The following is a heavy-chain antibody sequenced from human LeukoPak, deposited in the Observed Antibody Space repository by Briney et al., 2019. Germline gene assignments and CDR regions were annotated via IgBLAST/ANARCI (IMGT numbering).Heavy chain of an antibody. V-gene: IGHV3-11*01. CDR3: AREDQVAGTKWFDC. J-gene: IGHJ5*01. D-gene: IGHD6-19*01. CDR1: GFTFSDYY. CDR2: ISSSGSTI. Sequence: GGSLRLSCAASGFTFSDYYMSWIRQAPGKGLEWVSYISSSGSTIYYADSVKGRFTISRDNAKNSLYLQMNSLRAEDTAVYYCAREDQVAGTKWFDCWGQGTQVTVSS.